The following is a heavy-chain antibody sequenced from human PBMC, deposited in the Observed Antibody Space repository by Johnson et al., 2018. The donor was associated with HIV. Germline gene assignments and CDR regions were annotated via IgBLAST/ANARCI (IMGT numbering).Heavy chain of an antibody. D-gene: IGHD2-21*01. J-gene: IGHJ3*02. CDR1: GFTVSSNY. V-gene: IGHV3-53*01. CDR2: IHSGGST. Sequence: VQLVESGGGLVKPGGSLRLSCAASGFTVSSNYMSWVRQAPGKGLEWVSVIHSGGSTYYADSVEGRFTISRDNSKNTVLLQMNSLRVEDTAVYYCARGGHCGGDCAGAKQALDIWGQGTRVTVSS. CDR3: ARGGHCGGDCAGAKQALDI.